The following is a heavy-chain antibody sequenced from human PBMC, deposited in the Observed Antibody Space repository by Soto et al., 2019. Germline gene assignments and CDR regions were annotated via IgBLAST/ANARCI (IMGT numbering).Heavy chain of an antibody. CDR1: GYTFTSYC. Sequence: ASVNVSFKASGYTFTSYCISWVRPAPGQGLELMGWISAYNGNTNYAQKLQGRVTMTTDTSTSTAYMELRSLRSDDTAVYYCAGDRLVNPGSNLFDPWGQGTLVTVSS. D-gene: IGHD2-15*01. CDR2: ISAYNGNT. V-gene: IGHV1-18*01. J-gene: IGHJ5*01. CDR3: AGDRLVNPGSNLFDP.